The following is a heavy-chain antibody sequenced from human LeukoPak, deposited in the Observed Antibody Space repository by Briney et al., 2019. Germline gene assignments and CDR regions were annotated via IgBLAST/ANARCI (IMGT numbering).Heavy chain of an antibody. D-gene: IGHD7-27*01. CDR3: AIQPWGSGNNWYFDL. J-gene: IGHJ2*01. Sequence: GASVTVSCKASGYTFTAYYIHWVRQAPGQGREWMGWISPNSGGTDYAQKFQGRVTMTRDTSISTAYVELSSLTSDDTAVYYCAIQPWGSGNNWYFDLWGRGTLVTVSS. CDR1: GYTFTAYY. CDR2: ISPNSGGT. V-gene: IGHV1-2*02.